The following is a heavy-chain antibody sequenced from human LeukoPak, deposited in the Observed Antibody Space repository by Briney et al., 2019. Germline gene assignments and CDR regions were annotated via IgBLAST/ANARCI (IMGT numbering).Heavy chain of an antibody. V-gene: IGHV4-34*01. CDR2: INHSGST. J-gene: IGHJ6*03. D-gene: IGHD3-22*01. Sequence: PSETLSLTCAVYGGSFSGYYWSWIRQPPGKGLEWIGEINHSGSTNYNPSLKSRVTISVDTSKNQFSLKLSSVAAADTAVYYCARGGYYSAAYYMDVWAKGPRSPSP. CDR1: GGSFSGYY. CDR3: ARGGYYSAAYYMDV.